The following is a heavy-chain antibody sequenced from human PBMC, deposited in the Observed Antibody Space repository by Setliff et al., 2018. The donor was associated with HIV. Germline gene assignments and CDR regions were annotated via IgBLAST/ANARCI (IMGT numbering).Heavy chain of an antibody. Sequence: LRLSCAASGFTFSSYSMNWVRQAPGKGLEWVSSISSSSYIYYADSMRGRFTFSRDNAKNSLYLQMNSLRAEDTAVYYCARGRGFGESGYSYYYMDVWGKGTTVTVSS. CDR1: GFTFSSYS. CDR3: ARGRGFGESGYSYYYMDV. D-gene: IGHD3-10*01. J-gene: IGHJ6*03. V-gene: IGHV3-21*01. CDR2: ISSSSYI.